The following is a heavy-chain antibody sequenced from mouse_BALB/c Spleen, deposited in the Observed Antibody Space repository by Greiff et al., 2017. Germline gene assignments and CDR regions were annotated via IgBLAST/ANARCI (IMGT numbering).Heavy chain of an antibody. V-gene: IGHV1-82*01. J-gene: IGHJ2*01. CDR1: GYAFSSSW. CDR2: IYPGDGDT. Sequence: VQVVESGPELVKPGASVKISCKASGYAFSSSWMNWVKQRPGQGLEWIGRIYPGDGDTNYNGKFKGKATLTADKSSSTAYMQLSSLTSVDSAVYFCARHFDYWGQGTTLTVSS. CDR3: ARHFDY.